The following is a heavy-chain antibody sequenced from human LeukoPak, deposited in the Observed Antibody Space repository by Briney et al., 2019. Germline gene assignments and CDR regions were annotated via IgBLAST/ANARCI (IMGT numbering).Heavy chain of an antibody. CDR2: VSNDGSNK. V-gene: IGHV3-30-3*01. CDR1: GFTFSNFA. J-gene: IGHJ6*02. D-gene: IGHD6-19*01. CDR3: AKEGQWPNYYYGMDV. Sequence: HPGGSLRLSCAASGFTFSNFAMHWVRQAPGKGLEWVAFVSNDGSNKYYTASVKGRFTISRDNSKNTLYLQMNSLRAEDTAVYYCAKEGQWPNYYYGMDVWGQGTTVTVSS.